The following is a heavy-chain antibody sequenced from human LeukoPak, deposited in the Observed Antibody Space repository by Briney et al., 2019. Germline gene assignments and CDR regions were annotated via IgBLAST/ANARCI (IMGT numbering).Heavy chain of an antibody. J-gene: IGHJ5*01. D-gene: IGHD3-22*01. V-gene: IGHV1-18*01. CDR2: IGTYGGDT. CDR1: GGTFSSYA. CDR3: ARDLWSFYDDSGYNRDFDS. Sequence: GASVKVSCKASGGTFSSYAISWVRQAPGQGLEWMGWIGTYGGDTYYAQKFQGRITVTTDTSTSTVYMELRNLRSDDTAVYYCARDLWSFYDDSGYNRDFDSWGQGTLVTVSS.